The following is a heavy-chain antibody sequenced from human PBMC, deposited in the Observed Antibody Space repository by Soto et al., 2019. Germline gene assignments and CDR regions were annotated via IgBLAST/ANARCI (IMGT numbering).Heavy chain of an antibody. V-gene: IGHV1-18*01. D-gene: IGHD1-1*01. CDR3: ARGRYGDY. Sequence: QVHWVQSGAEVKKPGASVKVSCKASGYTFTSYGITWVRQAPGQGLEWMGWISDHNGNTDYAQKLQGRVIVTRDTSTSTAYMELRSLISDDTAVYYCARGRYGDYWGQGALVTVSS. CDR2: ISDHNGNT. J-gene: IGHJ4*02. CDR1: GYTFTSYG.